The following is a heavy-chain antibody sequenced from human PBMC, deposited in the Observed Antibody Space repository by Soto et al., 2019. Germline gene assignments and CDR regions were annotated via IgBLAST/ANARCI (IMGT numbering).Heavy chain of an antibody. V-gene: IGHV4-39*01. Sequence: PSETLSLTCTVSVGSSSSSSYYWGWIRQPPGKGLEWIGRIYYRGSTYYNPSLKSRVTISVDRSKNQFSLKLSSVTAADTAVDYCAQSPVYCSSTSCYPFYYYYGIDVWGQGTKVTVSS. CDR3: AQSPVYCSSTSCYPFYYYYGIDV. CDR2: IYYRGST. CDR1: VGSSSSSSYY. D-gene: IGHD2-2*01. J-gene: IGHJ6*02.